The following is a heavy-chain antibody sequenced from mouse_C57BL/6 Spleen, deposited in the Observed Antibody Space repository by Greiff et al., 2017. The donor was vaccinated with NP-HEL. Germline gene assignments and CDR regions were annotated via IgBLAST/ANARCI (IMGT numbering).Heavy chain of an antibody. CDR3: ARKAYYGNYEYFDV. Sequence: QVHVKQSGAELVKPGASVKMSCKASGYTFTTYPIEWMKQNHGKSLEWIGNFHPYNDDTKYNEKFKGKATLTVEKSSSTVYLELSRLTSDDSAVYYCARKAYYGNYEYFDVWGTGTTVTVSS. CDR1: GYTFTTYP. V-gene: IGHV1-47*01. D-gene: IGHD2-1*01. J-gene: IGHJ1*03. CDR2: FHPYNDDT.